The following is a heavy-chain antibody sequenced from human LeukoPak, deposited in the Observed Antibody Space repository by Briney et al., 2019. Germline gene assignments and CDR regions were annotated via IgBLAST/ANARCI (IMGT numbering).Heavy chain of an antibody. Sequence: GASVKVSCKAPGGTFSSYAISWVRQAPGQGLEWMGGIIPIFGTANYAQKFQGRVTITTDESTSTAYMELSSLRSEDTAVYYCARGRRSVSRIAAAGTHEVDYYYMDVWGKGTTVTVSS. V-gene: IGHV1-69*05. D-gene: IGHD6-13*01. CDR2: IIPIFGTA. CDR3: ARGRRSVSRIAAAGTHEVDYYYMDV. J-gene: IGHJ6*03. CDR1: GGTFSSYA.